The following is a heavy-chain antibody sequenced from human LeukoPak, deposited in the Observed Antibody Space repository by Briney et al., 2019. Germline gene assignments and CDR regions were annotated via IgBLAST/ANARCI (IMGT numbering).Heavy chain of an antibody. CDR2: IWYDGSNK. D-gene: IGHD2-15*01. CDR1: GFTFSSYA. V-gene: IGHV3-33*01. J-gene: IGHJ4*02. CDR3: ARDRVVVAATEGYYFDY. Sequence: GGSLRLSCAASGFTFSSYAMHWVRQAPGKGLEWVAVIWYDGSNKYYADSVKGRFTISRDNSMNTLYLQMNGLRAEDTAVYYCARDRVVVAATEGYYFDYWGQGTLVTVSS.